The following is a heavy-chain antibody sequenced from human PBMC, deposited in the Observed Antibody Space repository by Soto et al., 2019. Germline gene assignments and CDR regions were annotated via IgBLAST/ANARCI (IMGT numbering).Heavy chain of an antibody. V-gene: IGHV4-30-4*01. CDR1: GGSISSGDYY. Sequence: QVQLQESGPGLVMPSQTLSLTCTVSGGSISSGDYYWSWIRQPPGKGLEWIGYIYNTGVAYYKPSLQSRLTISLDTSKKEFSLRVSSVTAADTAVYYCARGRVVVEGFDYWGQGALVTASS. J-gene: IGHJ4*02. D-gene: IGHD2-15*01. CDR3: ARGRVVVEGFDY. CDR2: IYNTGVA.